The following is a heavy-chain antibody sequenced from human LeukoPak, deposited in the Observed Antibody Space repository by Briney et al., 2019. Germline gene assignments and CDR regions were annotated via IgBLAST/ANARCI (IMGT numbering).Heavy chain of an antibody. CDR3: AKATTYTVAGQHLHY. CDR2: IQYDGSNK. J-gene: IGHJ4*02. V-gene: IGHV3-30*02. Sequence: PGGSLRLSCAASGFIFSSYGMHWVRQAPGKGLEWVAFIQYDGSNKYYADSVKGRFTISRDNSKNTLYLQMNSLRPEDTAIYYCAKATTYTVAGQHLHYWGQGTLVTVSS. CDR1: GFIFSSYG. D-gene: IGHD6-19*01.